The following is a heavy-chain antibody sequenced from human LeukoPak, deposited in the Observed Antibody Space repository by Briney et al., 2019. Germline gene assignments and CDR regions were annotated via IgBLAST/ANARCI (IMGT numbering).Heavy chain of an antibody. D-gene: IGHD5-18*01. CDR1: GFTFSSYA. CDR2: ISYDGSNK. V-gene: IGHV3-30-3*01. Sequence: GGSLRLSXAASGFTFSSYAMHWVRQAPGKGLEWVAVISYDGSNKYYADSVKGRFTISRDNSKNTLYLQMNSLRAEDTAVSYCASTYSYGCFDYWGQGTLVTVSS. J-gene: IGHJ4*02. CDR3: ASTYSYGCFDY.